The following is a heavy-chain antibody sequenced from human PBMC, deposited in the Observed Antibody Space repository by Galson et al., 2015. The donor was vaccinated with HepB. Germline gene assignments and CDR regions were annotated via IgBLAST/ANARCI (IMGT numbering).Heavy chain of an antibody. CDR3: KTVFSFNWYTPTGGFDI. CDR1: GFTFENAW. D-gene: IGHD1/OR15-1a*01. J-gene: IGHJ3*02. V-gene: IGHV3-15*01. Sequence: SLRLSCAASGFTFENAWMNWVRQAPGKGLEWVGRIKSKHDGGTIDYAAPVKGRFTISRDDSKNMLYLQMIGLEAEDTAVYYCKTVFSFNWYTPTGGFDIWGQGTVVTVSS. CDR2: IKSKHDGGTI.